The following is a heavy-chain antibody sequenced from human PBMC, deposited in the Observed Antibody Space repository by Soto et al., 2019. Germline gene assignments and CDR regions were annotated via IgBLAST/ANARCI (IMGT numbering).Heavy chain of an antibody. CDR1: GFTVSSNY. J-gene: IGHJ6*02. CDR3: ARVKCSSGCYGMDV. Sequence: EVQLVETGGGLIQPGGSLRLSCAASGFTVSSNYMSWVRQAPGKGLEWVSVIYSGGSTYYADSVKGRFTISRDSSKNTLYLQMNSLRAEDTAVYYCARVKCSSGCYGMDVWGQGTTVTVSS. V-gene: IGHV3-53*02. D-gene: IGHD6-19*01. CDR2: IYSGGST.